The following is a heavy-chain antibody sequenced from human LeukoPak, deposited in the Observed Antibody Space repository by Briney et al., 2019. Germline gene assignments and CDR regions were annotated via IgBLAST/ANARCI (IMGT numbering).Heavy chain of an antibody. CDR2: ISGSGGST. D-gene: IGHD1-26*01. Sequence: GGSLRLSCAASGFTFSSYAMNWVRQAPGKGLEWVSAISGSGGSTYYADSVKGRFTISRDNSKNTLYLQMNSLRAEDTAVYYCAKGRAGSYWWQDYWGQGTLVTVSS. CDR1: GFTFSSYA. CDR3: AKGRAGSYWWQDY. V-gene: IGHV3-23*01. J-gene: IGHJ4*02.